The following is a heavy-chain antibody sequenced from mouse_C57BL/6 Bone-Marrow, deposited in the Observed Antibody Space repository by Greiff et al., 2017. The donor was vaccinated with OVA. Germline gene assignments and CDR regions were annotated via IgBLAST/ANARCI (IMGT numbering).Heavy chain of an antibody. Sequence: QVQLKESGPGLVQPSQSLSITCTVSGFSLTSYGVHWVRQSPGKGLEWLGVIWRGGSTDYNAAFMSRLSITKDNSKSQVFFKMNSLQADDTAIYSCARIYDYDSDWYFDVWGTGTTVTVSS. V-gene: IGHV2-5*01. CDR2: IWRGGST. CDR1: GFSLTSYG. J-gene: IGHJ1*03. CDR3: ARIYDYDSDWYFDV. D-gene: IGHD2-4*01.